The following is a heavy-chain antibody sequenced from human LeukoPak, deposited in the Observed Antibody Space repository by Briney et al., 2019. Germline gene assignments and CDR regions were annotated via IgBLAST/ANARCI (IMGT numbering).Heavy chain of an antibody. CDR2: ISYDGSNK. D-gene: IGHD6-19*01. CDR1: GFTFISYG. Sequence: PGGSLRLACAASGFTFISYGMHWVRQAPGKGLEWVAVISYDGSNKYYADSVKGRFTISRDNSKNTLYLQMNSLRAEDTAVYYCAKIGYSSGWYPDYWGQGTLVTVSS. J-gene: IGHJ4*02. CDR3: AKIGYSSGWYPDY. V-gene: IGHV3-30*18.